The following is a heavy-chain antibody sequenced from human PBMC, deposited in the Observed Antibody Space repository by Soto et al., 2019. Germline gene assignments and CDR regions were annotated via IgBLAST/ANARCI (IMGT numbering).Heavy chain of an antibody. V-gene: IGHV3-11*05. J-gene: IGHJ4*02. D-gene: IGHD4-17*01. Sequence: QVQLVESGGGLVKPGGSLRLSCAASGFTFSDYYLSWIRQAPGKGLEWVSYISSSSSYTNYADSVKGRFTISRDNAKNSLYLQMNSLRAEDTAVYYCARDSDYGGHPGYWGQGTLVTVSS. CDR3: ARDSDYGGHPGY. CDR1: GFTFSDYY. CDR2: ISSSSSYT.